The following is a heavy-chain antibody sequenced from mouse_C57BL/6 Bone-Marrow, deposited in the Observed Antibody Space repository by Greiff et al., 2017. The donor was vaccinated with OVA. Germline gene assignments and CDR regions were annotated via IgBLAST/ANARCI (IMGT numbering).Heavy chain of an antibody. CDR2: IDPENGDT. V-gene: IGHV14-4*01. CDR1: GFNIKDDY. CDR3: TTGDYFDY. Sequence: LQQSGAELVRPGASVKLSCTASGFNIKDDYMHWVKQRPEQGLEWIGWIDPENGDTEYASKFQGKATITADTSSNTAYLQLSSLTSEDTAVYYCTTGDYFDYWGQGTTLTVSS. J-gene: IGHJ2*01.